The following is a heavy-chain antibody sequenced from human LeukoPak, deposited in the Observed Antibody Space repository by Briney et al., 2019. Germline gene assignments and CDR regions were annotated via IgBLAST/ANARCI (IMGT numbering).Heavy chain of an antibody. CDR3: ARDRSGRIKENWFDP. CDR1: GGSFSGYY. CDR2: INHSGST. Sequence: KPSETLSLTCAVYGGSFSGYYWSWIRQPPGKGLEWIGEINHSGSTNYNPSLKSRVTISVDTSKNQFSLKLSSVTAADTAVYYCARDRSGRIKENWFDPWGQGTLVTVSS. J-gene: IGHJ5*02. V-gene: IGHV4-34*01. D-gene: IGHD2-15*01.